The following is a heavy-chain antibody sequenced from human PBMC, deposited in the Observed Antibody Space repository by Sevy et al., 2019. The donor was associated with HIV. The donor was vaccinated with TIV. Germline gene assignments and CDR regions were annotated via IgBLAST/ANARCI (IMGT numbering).Heavy chain of an antibody. CDR1: GFTFSSYA. CDR3: AKDAKYSSSWSVTANNWFDP. V-gene: IGHV3-23*01. J-gene: IGHJ5*02. D-gene: IGHD6-13*01. Sequence: GGSLRLSCAASGFTFSSYAMSWVRQAPGKGLEWVSAISGSGGSTYYADSVKGRFTISRENSKNTLYLKMNSLRAEDTAVYYCAKDAKYSSSWSVTANNWFDPWGQGTLVTVSS. CDR2: ISGSGGST.